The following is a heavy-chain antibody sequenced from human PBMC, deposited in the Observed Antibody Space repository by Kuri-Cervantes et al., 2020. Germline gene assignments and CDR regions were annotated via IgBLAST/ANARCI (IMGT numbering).Heavy chain of an antibody. CDR1: GFPFGNYA. Sequence: GGSLRLSCVGSGFPFGNYAMHWVRQAPGKGLEWVSGINSDGSSTSYADSVKGRFTISRDNAKNTLYLQMISLRVEDTADYYCARDLGPFDFWGRGSLVTVSS. V-gene: IGHV3-74*01. CDR2: INSDGSST. CDR3: ARDLGPFDF. J-gene: IGHJ4*02.